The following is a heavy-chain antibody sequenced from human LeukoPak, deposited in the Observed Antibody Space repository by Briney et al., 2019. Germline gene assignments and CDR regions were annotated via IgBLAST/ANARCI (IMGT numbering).Heavy chain of an antibody. J-gene: IGHJ5*02. Sequence: GASVKVSCKASGYTFTSYGISWVRQAPGQGLEWMGWISAYNGNTNYAQKLQGRVTMTTDTSTSTAYMELSRLRSDDTAVYYCARDGRSSSEQQLVDSNWFDPWGQGTLVTVSS. CDR3: ARDGRSSSEQQLVDSNWFDP. CDR1: GYTFTSYG. V-gene: IGHV1-18*01. D-gene: IGHD6-13*01. CDR2: ISAYNGNT.